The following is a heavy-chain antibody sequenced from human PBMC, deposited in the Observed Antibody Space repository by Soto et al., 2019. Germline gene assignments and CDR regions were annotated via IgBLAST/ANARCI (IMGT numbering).Heavy chain of an antibody. Sequence: QVQVVQSGAEVKKPGSSVKVSCKASGGTFSNYAISWVRQAHGHGLEWVGGIIPLTETPVYAQTVQGRLTITADEITSAAYMELSSLRSDATAVYYCASGTRNSWTCDFWGQGTVVTVSS. CDR2: IIPLTETP. CDR3: ASGTRNSWTCDF. J-gene: IGHJ4*02. CDR1: GGTFSNYA. D-gene: IGHD6-13*01. V-gene: IGHV1-69*01.